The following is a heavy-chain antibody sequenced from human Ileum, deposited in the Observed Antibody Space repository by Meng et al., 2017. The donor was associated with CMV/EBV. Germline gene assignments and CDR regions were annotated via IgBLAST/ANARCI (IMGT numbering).Heavy chain of an antibody. J-gene: IGHJ4*02. CDR3: ARGRDFWWEMDY. D-gene: IGHD1-26*01. CDR2: SSHSGNT. V-gene: IGHV4-34*01. CDR1: SGSFSDFF. Sequence: HVKLHQGGAGVLKPSETLSLTCAVYSGSFSDFFWGWIRQPPGKGLEWIGGSSHSGNTKYNPSLKSRVTISVDASKNQFSLNMRSVTAADTAVYYCARGRDFWWEMDYTGQGTLVTVSS.